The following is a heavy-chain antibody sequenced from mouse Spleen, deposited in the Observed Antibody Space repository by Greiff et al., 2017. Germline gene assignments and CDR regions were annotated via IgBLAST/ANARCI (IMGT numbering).Heavy chain of an antibody. Sequence: EVQLVESGGGLVKLGGSLKLSCAASGFTFSSYAMSWVRQTPEKRLEWVATISSGGGNTYYPDSVKGRFTISRDNAKNTLYLQMSSLKSEDTAMYYCARRDYGTPFDYWGQGTTLTVSS. CDR1: GFTFSSYA. CDR2: ISSGGGNT. J-gene: IGHJ2*01. V-gene: IGHV5-9-3*01. CDR3: ARRDYGTPFDY. D-gene: IGHD1-1*01.